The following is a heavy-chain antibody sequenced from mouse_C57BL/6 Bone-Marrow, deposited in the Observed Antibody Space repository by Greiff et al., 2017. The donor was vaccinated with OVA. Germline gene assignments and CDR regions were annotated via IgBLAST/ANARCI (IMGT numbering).Heavy chain of an antibody. CDR1: GFTFSSYS. CDR2: ISDGGSYT. CDR3: ARELQAYRYFDV. Sequence: EVKLVESGGGLVKPGGSLKLSCAASGFTFSSYSMSWVRQTPEKRLEWVATISDGGSYTYYPDNVEGRFTISKDHAKNNLYLQMSHLKSEDTTMYYCARELQAYRYFDVWGTGTTVTVSS. J-gene: IGHJ1*03. V-gene: IGHV5-4*01. D-gene: IGHD3-2*02.